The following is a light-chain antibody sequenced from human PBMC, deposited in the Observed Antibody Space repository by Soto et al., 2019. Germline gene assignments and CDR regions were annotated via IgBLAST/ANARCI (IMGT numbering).Light chain of an antibody. CDR1: HFISNY. Sequence: EIVLTQSPATLSLSPGERATLSCRASHFISNYVAWYQQKVGQTPRLLIHGASTRATGIAARFSGSGSGTEFTLAISGLQSEDFATYYCQQYNNWPVTFGGGTKVDI. CDR2: GAS. V-gene: IGKV3D-15*01. J-gene: IGKJ4*01. CDR3: QQYNNWPVT.